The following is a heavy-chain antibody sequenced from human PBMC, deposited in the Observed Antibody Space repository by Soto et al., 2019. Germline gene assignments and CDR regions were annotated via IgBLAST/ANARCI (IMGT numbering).Heavy chain of an antibody. CDR1: GGSVSSSSYY. CDR2: IYYSGST. Sequence: SETLSLTCTVSGGSVSSSSYYWSWIRQPPGKGLEWIGYIYYSGSTNYNPSLKSRVTISVDTSKNQFSLKLSSVTAADTAVYYCARGNPPIDYWGQGTLVTVSS. J-gene: IGHJ4*02. V-gene: IGHV4-61*01. CDR3: ARGNPPIDY.